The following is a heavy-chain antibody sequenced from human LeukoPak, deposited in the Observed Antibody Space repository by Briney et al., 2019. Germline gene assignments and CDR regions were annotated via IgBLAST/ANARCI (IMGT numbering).Heavy chain of an antibody. Sequence: AGGSLRLSCIASGFTFSNDAMSWVRQAPGKGLEWVSAISGSGGRTYYADSVKGRFTISRDNSENTLFLQMNSLRAEDTAVYYCAKQPYCSNGVCYLRYYFDYWGQGTLVTVSS. J-gene: IGHJ4*02. CDR3: AKQPYCSNGVCYLRYYFDY. V-gene: IGHV3-23*01. CDR1: GFTFSNDA. CDR2: ISGSGGRT. D-gene: IGHD2-8*01.